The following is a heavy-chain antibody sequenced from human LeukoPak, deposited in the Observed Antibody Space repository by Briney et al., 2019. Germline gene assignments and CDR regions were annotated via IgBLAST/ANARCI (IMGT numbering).Heavy chain of an antibody. CDR1: GFTFNSYW. J-gene: IGHJ4*02. CDR3: ARGRYCSGGGCHYFDY. D-gene: IGHD2-15*01. Sequence: GGSLRLSCAVCGFTFNSYWMSWVRQAPGKGLEWVANIKQDGSEKFYVDSVKGRFTISRDNAKNSVYLQMNSLRAEDTAVYYCARGRYCSGGGCHYFDYWGQGTLVTVSS. CDR2: IKQDGSEK. V-gene: IGHV3-7*01.